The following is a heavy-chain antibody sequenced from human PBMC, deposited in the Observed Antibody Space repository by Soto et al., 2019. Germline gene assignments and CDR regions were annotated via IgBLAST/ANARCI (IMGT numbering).Heavy chain of an antibody. CDR1: GFTFSSYA. CDR2: ISYDGSNK. CDR3: ARDSYAGGDYGDGHFQH. J-gene: IGHJ1*01. D-gene: IGHD4-17*01. V-gene: IGHV3-30-3*01. Sequence: QVQLVESGGGVVQPGRSLRLSCAASGFTFSSYAMHWVRQAPGKGLEWVAVISYDGSNKYYADSVKGRFTISRDNSKNTLYLQMNSLRAEDTAVYYCARDSYAGGDYGDGHFQHWGQGTLVTVSS.